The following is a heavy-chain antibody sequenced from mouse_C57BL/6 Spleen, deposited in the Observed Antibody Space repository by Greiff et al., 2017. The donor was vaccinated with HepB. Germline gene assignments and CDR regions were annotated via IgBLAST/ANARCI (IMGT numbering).Heavy chain of an antibody. CDR3: ARAQTTPSDGLYAMDY. Sequence: EVQLQESGPSLVRPSQTLSLTCTVTGFSINSDCYWIWIRQFPGNKLEYIGYTFYSGITYYNPSLESRTYITRDTSKNQFSLKLSSVTTEDTATYYCARAQTTPSDGLYAMDYWGQGTSVTVSS. CDR2: TFYSGIT. D-gene: IGHD1-1*01. CDR1: GFSINSDCY. V-gene: IGHV3-3*01. J-gene: IGHJ4*01.